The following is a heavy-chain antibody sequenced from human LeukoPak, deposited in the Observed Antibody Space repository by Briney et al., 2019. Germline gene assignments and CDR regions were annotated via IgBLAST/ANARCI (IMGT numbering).Heavy chain of an antibody. Sequence: PGGSLRLSCAASGFTFSSYWMSWVRQAPGRGLEWVANIKQDGSEKYYVDSVKGRFTISRDNAKNSLYLQMNSLRAEDTAVYYCAREARLGWSLGWFDPWGQGTLVTVSS. CDR3: AREARLGWSLGWFDP. D-gene: IGHD3-10*01. V-gene: IGHV3-7*01. J-gene: IGHJ5*02. CDR1: GFTFSSYW. CDR2: IKQDGSEK.